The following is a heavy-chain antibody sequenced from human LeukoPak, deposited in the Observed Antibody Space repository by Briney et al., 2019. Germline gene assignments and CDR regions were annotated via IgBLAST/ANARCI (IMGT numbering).Heavy chain of an antibody. CDR3: ARFTVFGAAILPYFYGLDF. Sequence: ASVKVSCKTSGFPFNTHGISWVRQAPGQGLEWIGFINGSNGDTEHSQRLQGRVALTTDKSTGTAYMELRSLTSDDTAVYYCARFTVFGAAILPYFYGLDFWGQGATVTVSS. V-gene: IGHV1-18*01. J-gene: IGHJ6*02. CDR1: GFPFNTHG. D-gene: IGHD3-3*01. CDR2: INGSNGDT.